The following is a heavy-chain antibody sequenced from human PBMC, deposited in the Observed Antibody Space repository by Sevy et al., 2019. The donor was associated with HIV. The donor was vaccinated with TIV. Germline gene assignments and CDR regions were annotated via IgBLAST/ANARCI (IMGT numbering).Heavy chain of an antibody. V-gene: IGHV3-33*01. D-gene: IGHD3-10*01. CDR1: GFTFSSYG. CDR2: IWYDGSNK. CDR3: ARDGPSYYGSGSHKGNAFDI. J-gene: IGHJ3*02. Sequence: GGSLRLSCAASGFTFSSYGMHWVRQAPGKGLEWVAVIWYDGSNKYYADSVKGRFTISRDNSKNMLYLQMNSLRAEDTAVYYCARDGPSYYGSGSHKGNAFDIWGQGTIVTVSS.